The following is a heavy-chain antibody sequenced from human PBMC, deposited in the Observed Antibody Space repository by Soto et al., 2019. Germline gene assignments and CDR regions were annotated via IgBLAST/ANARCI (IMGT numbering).Heavy chain of an antibody. CDR3: ARSDCSSTSCYEDYYYYMDV. D-gene: IGHD2-2*01. J-gene: IGHJ6*03. Sequence: GGSLRLSCAASGFTFSDYYMSWIRQAPGKGLEWFSYISSSGSTIYYADSVKGRFTVSRDNAKNSLYLQMNSLRAEDTAVYYCARSDCSSTSCYEDYYYYMDVWGKGTTVTVSS. CDR2: ISSSGSTI. V-gene: IGHV3-11*01. CDR1: GFTFSDYY.